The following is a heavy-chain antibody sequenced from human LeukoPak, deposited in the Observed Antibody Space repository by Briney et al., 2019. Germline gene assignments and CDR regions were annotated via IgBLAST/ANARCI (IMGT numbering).Heavy chain of an antibody. Sequence: SETLSLTCTVSGDSISPYYWSWIRQPPGGGLEWIGYVFYTGSTNYNPSLKSRVTISVDTSRNQFPLKLTSVTAADTAVYYCARTRSGYSTLGYWGQGTLVTVSS. CDR1: GDSISPYY. J-gene: IGHJ4*02. CDR3: ARTRSGYSTLGY. V-gene: IGHV4-59*01. D-gene: IGHD1-26*01. CDR2: VFYTGST.